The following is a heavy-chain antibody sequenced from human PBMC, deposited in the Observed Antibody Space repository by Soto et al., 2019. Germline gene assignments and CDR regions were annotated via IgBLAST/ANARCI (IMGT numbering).Heavy chain of an antibody. CDR1: GFTFSSYA. D-gene: IGHD3-22*01. CDR2: ISYDGSNK. V-gene: IGHV3-30-3*01. CDR3: ARDPVWGYYDSSGYYFFDY. Sequence: PGGSLRLSCAASGFTFSSYAMHWVCQAPGKGLEWVAVISYDGSNKYYADSVKGRFTISRDNSKNTLYLQMNSLRAEDTAVYYCARDPVWGYYDSSGYYFFDYWGQGTLVTVSS. J-gene: IGHJ4*02.